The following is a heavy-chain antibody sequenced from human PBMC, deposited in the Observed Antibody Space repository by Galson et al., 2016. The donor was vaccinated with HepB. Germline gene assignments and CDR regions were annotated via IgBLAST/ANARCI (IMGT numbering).Heavy chain of an antibody. CDR1: GFSFSTYG. V-gene: IGHV3-30*18. CDR2: ISYDASHT. D-gene: IGHD6-19*01. CDR3: VKDRGQWLANPVAFDS. J-gene: IGHJ4*02. Sequence: SLRLSCAASGFSFSTYGMHWVRQAPGKGLEWVAVISYDASHTYYADSVKGRFTISRDNSKNTLLLQMNSLRAEDTAVFYCVKDRGQWLANPVAFDSWGQGTLVTVSS.